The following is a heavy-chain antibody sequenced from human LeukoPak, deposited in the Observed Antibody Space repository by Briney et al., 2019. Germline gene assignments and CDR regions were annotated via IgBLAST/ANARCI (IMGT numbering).Heavy chain of an antibody. Sequence: GESLKISCKGSGYTFSSYWIGWVRQMPGKGLEWMGIISPGDSETRYSPSFQGQVTISVDRSISSAFLQWSSLKASDTAMYFCARLADTTSWGQGTLVTVSS. V-gene: IGHV5-51*01. CDR1: GYTFSSYW. CDR2: ISPGDSET. CDR3: ARLADTTS. D-gene: IGHD1-26*01. J-gene: IGHJ5*02.